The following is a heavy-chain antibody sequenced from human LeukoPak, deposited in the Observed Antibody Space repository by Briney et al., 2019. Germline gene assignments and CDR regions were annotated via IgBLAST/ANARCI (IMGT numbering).Heavy chain of an antibody. CDR2: IHYSGST. V-gene: IGHV4-59*01. Sequence: TSSETLSLTCTVSGGSISSNYWSWIRQSPGKGLEWIGYIHYSGSTNYNPSLKSRVTISVDTSKNQFSLKLSPVTAADTAVYYCARGVTIFGVVSYPTAFDIWGQGTTVTVSS. CDR1: GGSISSNY. J-gene: IGHJ3*02. CDR3: ARGVTIFGVVSYPTAFDI. D-gene: IGHD3-3*01.